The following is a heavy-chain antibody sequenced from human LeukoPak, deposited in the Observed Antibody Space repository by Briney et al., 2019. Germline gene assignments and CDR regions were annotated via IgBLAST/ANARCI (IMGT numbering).Heavy chain of an antibody. CDR1: GFTFSNYW. J-gene: IGHJ4*02. CDR3: ARDDYGGTNY. CDR2: IKRDGSEK. Sequence: PGGSLRLSCAASGFTFSNYWMTWVRQAPGKGLEWVANIKRDGSEKYYVDSVKGRFTITRDNAKNSLYLQINSLRTEDTAVYYCARDDYGGTNYWGQGTLVTVSS. V-gene: IGHV3-7*01. D-gene: IGHD4/OR15-4a*01.